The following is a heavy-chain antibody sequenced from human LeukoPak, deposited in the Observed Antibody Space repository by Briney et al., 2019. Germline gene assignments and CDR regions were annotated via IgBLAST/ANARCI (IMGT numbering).Heavy chain of an antibody. V-gene: IGHV4-34*01. CDR1: GGSFSGYY. Sequence: SETLSLTCAVYGGSFSGYYWSWIRQPPGKGLEWVGEINHSGSTNYNPSLKSRVTISVDTSKNQFSLKLSSVTAADTAVYYCARGYDGDYWGQGTLVTVSS. J-gene: IGHJ4*02. D-gene: IGHD3-22*01. CDR3: ARGYDGDY. CDR2: INHSGST.